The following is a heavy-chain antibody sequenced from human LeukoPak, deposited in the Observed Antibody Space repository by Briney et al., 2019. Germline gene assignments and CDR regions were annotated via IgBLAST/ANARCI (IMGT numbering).Heavy chain of an antibody. CDR2: IYTSGST. CDR1: GASLSSYY. V-gene: IGHV4-4*07. J-gene: IGHJ3*02. D-gene: IGHD1-26*01. CDR3: AGVVGATYAAFDI. Sequence: SGALSLTCIVSGASLSSYYRRCIRQPAGKGLDWIGRIYTSGSTNYNPSIKSRVTMSVDQTKHQVSLKLSSVNAERTAVYYCAGVVGATYAAFDIWGQRKMVTVSS.